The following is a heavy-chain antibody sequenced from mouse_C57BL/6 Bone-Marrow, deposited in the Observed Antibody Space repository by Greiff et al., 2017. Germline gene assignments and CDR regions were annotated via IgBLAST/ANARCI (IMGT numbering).Heavy chain of an antibody. Sequence: VQLQQSGPGMVKPSQSLSLTCTVTGYSITSGYDWHWIRHFPGNKLEWMGYISYSGSTNYNPSLKSRISITHDTSKNHFFLKLNSVTTEDTATYYCARGGYYSNPFAYWGQGTLVTVSA. D-gene: IGHD2-5*01. V-gene: IGHV3-1*01. J-gene: IGHJ3*01. CDR3: ARGGYYSNPFAY. CDR1: GYSITSGYD. CDR2: ISYSGST.